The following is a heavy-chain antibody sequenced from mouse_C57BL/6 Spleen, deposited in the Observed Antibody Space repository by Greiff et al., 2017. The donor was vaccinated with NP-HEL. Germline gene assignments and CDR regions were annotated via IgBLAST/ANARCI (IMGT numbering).Heavy chain of an antibody. Sequence: VQLQQSGPELVKPGASVKISCKASGYTFTDYYMNWVKQSHGKSLEWIGDINPNNGGTSYNQKFKGKATLTVDKSSSTAYMELRSLTSEDSAVYYCARSEDSWYFDVWGTGTTVTVSS. V-gene: IGHV1-26*01. J-gene: IGHJ1*03. CDR1: GYTFTDYY. CDR3: ARSEDSWYFDV. CDR2: INPNNGGT.